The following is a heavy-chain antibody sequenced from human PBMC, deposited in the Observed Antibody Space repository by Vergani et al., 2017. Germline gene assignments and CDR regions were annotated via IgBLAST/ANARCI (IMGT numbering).Heavy chain of an antibody. Sequence: QVQLQQWGGGLLKPSETLSLTCVVNGGSFTSYHWTWIRQSPGAGLEWVGDIDHTGRPDYNPSLKSRLTMSVDKSRNQFSLTLNSVTATDTAIYFCARVNTETNGHLYYYYYMDVCGQGTAVTVS. D-gene: IGHD4-11*01. V-gene: IGHV4-34*01. CDR2: IDHTGRP. J-gene: IGHJ6*03. CDR3: ARVNTETNGHLYYYYYMDV. CDR1: GGSFTSYH.